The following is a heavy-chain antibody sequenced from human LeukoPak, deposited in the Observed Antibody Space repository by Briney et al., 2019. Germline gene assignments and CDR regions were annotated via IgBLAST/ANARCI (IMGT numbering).Heavy chain of an antibody. CDR1: GGSISSSNW. CDR3: ARSRSGYHYMDV. J-gene: IGHJ6*03. D-gene: IGHD2-15*01. Sequence: SETLSLTCAVSGGSISSSNWWSWVRQPPGKGLEWIGEIYHSGSTNYNPTLKSRVTISVDTSKNQFSLKLSSVTAADTAVYYCARSRSGYHYMDVWGKGTTVTVSS. CDR2: IYHSGST. V-gene: IGHV4-4*02.